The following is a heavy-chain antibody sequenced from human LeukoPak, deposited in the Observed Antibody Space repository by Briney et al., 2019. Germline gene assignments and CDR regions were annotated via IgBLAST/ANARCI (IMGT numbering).Heavy chain of an antibody. Sequence: GGSLRLSCAASGFTFSSYAMSWVRQAPGKGLEWVSAIRGSGGSTYYADSVKGRFTISRDNSKNTLYLQMNSLRAEDTAVYYCAKDSRYCSSTSCYDRFDYWGQGTLVTVSS. CDR3: AKDSRYCSSTSCYDRFDY. CDR1: GFTFSSYA. CDR2: IRGSGGST. J-gene: IGHJ4*02. V-gene: IGHV3-23*01. D-gene: IGHD2-2*01.